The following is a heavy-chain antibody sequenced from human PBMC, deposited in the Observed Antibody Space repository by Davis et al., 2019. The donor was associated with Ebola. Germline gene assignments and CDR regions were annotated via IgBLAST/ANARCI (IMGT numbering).Heavy chain of an antibody. V-gene: IGHV4-59*08. CDR3: ARLWHYDSSGYLGY. CDR1: GGSISNYY. Sequence: PSETLSLTCTVSGGSISNYYWSWIRQPPGKGLEWIGYLYYSGSTNYNPSLKSRVTISVDTSKNQFSLKLSSVTAADTAVYYCARLWHYDSSGYLGYWGQGTLVTVSS. CDR2: LYYSGST. D-gene: IGHD3-22*01. J-gene: IGHJ4*02.